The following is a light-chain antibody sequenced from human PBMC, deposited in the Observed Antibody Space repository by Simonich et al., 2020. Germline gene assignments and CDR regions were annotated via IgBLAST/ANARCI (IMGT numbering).Light chain of an antibody. V-gene: IGKV1-33*01. CDR3: QQYDNLPYT. J-gene: IGKJ2*01. Sequence: DIQITQSPSSLSASVGDRVTITYQASQDINNYLNWYQQKPGKAPKLLIYNASKLETGVSSRFSGSGSGTDFTFTISSLQPEDIATYYCQQYDNLPYTFGQGTKLEIK. CDR2: NAS. CDR1: QDINNY.